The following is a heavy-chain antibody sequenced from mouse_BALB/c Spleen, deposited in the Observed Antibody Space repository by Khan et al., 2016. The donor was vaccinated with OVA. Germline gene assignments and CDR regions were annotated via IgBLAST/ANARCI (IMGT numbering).Heavy chain of an antibody. CDR1: GFSLTSYG. J-gene: IGHJ2*01. CDR2: IWSSGST. CDR3: ARNRNGYFDY. Sequence: QVQLKQSGPGLVQPSQSLSITCTVSGFSLTSYGVHWVRQSPGKGLEWLGMIWSSGSTDYNATFISRLSISKDNYKSQVFFKMNSLQANDTAIYYAARNRNGYFDYWGQGTTLTVSS. D-gene: IGHD1-1*02. V-gene: IGHV2-2*02.